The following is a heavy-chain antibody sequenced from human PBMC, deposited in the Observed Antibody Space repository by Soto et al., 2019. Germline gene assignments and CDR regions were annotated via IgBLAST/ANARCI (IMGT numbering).Heavy chain of an antibody. D-gene: IGHD3-22*01. J-gene: IGHJ4*02. Sequence: QVQLVESGGGVFKPGRSLRLSWAASGLTLSSNGLHGVRQAPGKGREWVAVISYDGSNTYYADSVKGRFTISRDNSKNTLFLQMSSLRPEDTAVFYCAKSPRGHYYSNGPFEYWGQGTLVTVSS. CDR2: ISYDGSNT. CDR3: AKSPRGHYYSNGPFEY. CDR1: GLTLSSNG. V-gene: IGHV3-30*18.